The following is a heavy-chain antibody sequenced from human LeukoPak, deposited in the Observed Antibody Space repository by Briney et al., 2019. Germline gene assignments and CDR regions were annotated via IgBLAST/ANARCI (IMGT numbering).Heavy chain of an antibody. J-gene: IGHJ4*02. V-gene: IGHV1-2*06. CDR2: INPNSGGT. D-gene: IGHD1-26*01. Sequence: ASVKVSCKASGYTFTGYYMHWVRQAPGQGLEWMGRINPNSGGTNYAQKFQGRVTMTRDTSISTAYMELSRLRSDDTAVYYCSIVGATTRYYFDYWGQGTLVTVSS. CDR3: SIVGATTRYYFDY. CDR1: GYTFTGYY.